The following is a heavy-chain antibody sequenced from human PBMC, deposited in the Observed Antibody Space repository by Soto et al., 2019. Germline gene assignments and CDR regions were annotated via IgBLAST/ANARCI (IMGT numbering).Heavy chain of an antibody. Sequence: SVKVCCKASRCSFSNSGRSWVRQAPGQGLEWMGGIGPIFGTANYAQRFRGRATITADESTHTAYVDLSSLRSGDTAVYYCAREGWTYSLDSWRQGTLDTVSS. CDR1: RCSFSNSG. V-gene: IGHV1-69*13. CDR2: IGPIFGTA. D-gene: IGHD2-15*01. CDR3: AREGWTYSLDS. J-gene: IGHJ4*02.